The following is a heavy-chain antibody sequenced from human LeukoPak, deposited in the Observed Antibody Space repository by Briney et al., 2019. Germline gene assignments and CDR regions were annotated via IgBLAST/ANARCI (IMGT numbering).Heavy chain of an antibody. D-gene: IGHD3-10*01. CDR1: GFTFDDYA. CDR2: ISWNSGSI. V-gene: IGHV3-9*01. J-gene: IGHJ4*02. Sequence: PGRSLRLSCAASGFTFDDYAMHWVRQAPGKGLEWVSGISWNSGSIGYADSVKGRFTISRDNAKNSLYLQMNSLRAEDTALYYCAKGFRGSGSSSFDYWGQGTLVTVSS. CDR3: AKGFRGSGSSSFDY.